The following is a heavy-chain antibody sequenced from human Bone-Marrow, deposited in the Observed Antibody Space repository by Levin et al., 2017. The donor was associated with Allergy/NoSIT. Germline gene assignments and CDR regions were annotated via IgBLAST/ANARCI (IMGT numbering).Heavy chain of an antibody. Sequence: GESLKISCAASGFTFSSYSMNWVRQAPGKGLEWVSSISSSSSYIYYADSVKGRFTISRDNAKNSLYLQMNSLRAEDTAVYYCARGSSVLLWFGELVYWGQGTLVTVSS. V-gene: IGHV3-21*01. CDR3: ARGSSVLLWFGELVY. CDR2: ISSSSSYI. D-gene: IGHD3-10*01. CDR1: GFTFSSYS. J-gene: IGHJ4*02.